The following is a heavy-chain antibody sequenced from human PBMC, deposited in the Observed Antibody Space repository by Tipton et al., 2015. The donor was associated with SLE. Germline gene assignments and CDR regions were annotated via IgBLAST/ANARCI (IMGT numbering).Heavy chain of an antibody. Sequence: TLSLTCAVYGGSFSSYYWSWIRQPPGKGLEWIGYIYYSGSTNYNPSLKSRVTISVDTSKNQFSLKLSSVTAADTAVYYCARGPPYGGNSEDYWGQGTLVTVSS. J-gene: IGHJ4*02. CDR2: IYYSGST. V-gene: IGHV4-59*12. D-gene: IGHD4-23*01. CDR1: GGSFSSYY. CDR3: ARGPPYGGNSEDY.